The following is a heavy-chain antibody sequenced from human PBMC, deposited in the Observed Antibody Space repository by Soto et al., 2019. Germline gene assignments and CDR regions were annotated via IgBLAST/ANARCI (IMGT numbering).Heavy chain of an antibody. J-gene: IGHJ3*01. Sequence: EVQLVESGGGLVQPGGSLRLSCAASGFTSSDHYMDWVRQAPGKGLEWVGRSRSKTHSYTTSYAASVEGRFTISRDESKNSFYLQMNSLKTEDTAVYFCARDHFCSSTNCVRGFDLWGQGTMVTVSS. V-gene: IGHV3-72*01. D-gene: IGHD2-2*01. CDR3: ARDHFCSSTNCVRGFDL. CDR2: SRSKTHSYTT. CDR1: GFTSSDHY.